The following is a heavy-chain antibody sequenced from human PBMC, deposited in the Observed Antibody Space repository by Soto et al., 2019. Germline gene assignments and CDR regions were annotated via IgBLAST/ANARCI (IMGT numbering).Heavy chain of an antibody. CDR3: ACLGGGDYPFYFDY. D-gene: IGHD4-17*01. CDR1: GGTFSSYA. J-gene: IGHJ4*02. V-gene: IGHV1-69*13. Sequence: RASVKVSCKASGGTFSSYAISWVRQAPGQGLEWMGGIIPIFGTANYAQKFQGRVTITADESTSTAYMELSSLRSEDTAVYYCACLGGGDYPFYFDYWGQGTLVTVSS. CDR2: IIPIFGTA.